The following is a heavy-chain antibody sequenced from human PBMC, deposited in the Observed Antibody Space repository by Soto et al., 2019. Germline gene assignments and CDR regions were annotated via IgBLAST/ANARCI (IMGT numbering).Heavy chain of an antibody. V-gene: IGHV3-30-3*01. CDR3: ARDVGITMVRGVIEYYGMDV. J-gene: IGHJ6*02. CDR1: GFTFSSYA. CDR2: ISYDGSNK. D-gene: IGHD3-10*01. Sequence: QVQLVESGGGVVQPGRSLRLSCAASGFTFSSYAMHWVRQAPGKGLEWVAVISYDGSNKYYADSVKGRFTISRDNSENTLYLQMNSLRAEDTAVYYCARDVGITMVRGVIEYYGMDVWGQGTTVTVSS.